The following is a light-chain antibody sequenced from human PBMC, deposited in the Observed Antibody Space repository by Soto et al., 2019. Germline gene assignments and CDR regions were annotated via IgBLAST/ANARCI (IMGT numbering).Light chain of an antibody. CDR3: QQFDNLPLT. V-gene: IGKV1-33*01. CDR2: DAS. J-gene: IGKJ4*01. CDR1: QGFNNS. Sequence: DIQMTQSLSSLSASVGDRVTITCQANQGFNNSLNWYQQRPGEAPKLLIYDASNLEAGVPSRFSGSGFGTTFTLTISSLQPEDFATYYCQQFDNLPLTFGGGTKVELK.